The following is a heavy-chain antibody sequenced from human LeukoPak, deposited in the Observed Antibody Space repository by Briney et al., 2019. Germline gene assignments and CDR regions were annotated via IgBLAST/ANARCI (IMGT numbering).Heavy chain of an antibody. V-gene: IGHV4-39*01. J-gene: IGHJ4*02. CDR3: AKSNGYGLIDY. Sequence: PSETLSLTCAVSGASISSSNYYWGWVRQSPGKGLEWIGNIYSSGNTYYSASLKSRVTMYIDTSKNQFSLKLSSVTAADTAMYYCAKSNGYGLIDYWGQGTLVIVSS. CDR2: IYSSGNT. CDR1: GASISSSNYY. D-gene: IGHD5-12*01.